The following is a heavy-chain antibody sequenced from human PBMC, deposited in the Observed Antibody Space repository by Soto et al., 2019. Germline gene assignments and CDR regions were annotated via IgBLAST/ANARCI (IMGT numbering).Heavy chain of an antibody. Sequence: QLVQSGPEVKKPGASVKVSCKASGYIFSDYAISWVRQAPGQGLEWVGWISASIGHTNYAQSFQGRVTMTTDRSTTTAYMELRSLRSDDTAVYYCASGSYCSGGTCTNWFDPWGQGTLVTVSS. CDR3: ASGSYCSGGTCTNWFDP. V-gene: IGHV1-18*01. CDR1: GYIFSDYA. CDR2: ISASIGHT. J-gene: IGHJ5*01. D-gene: IGHD2-15*01.